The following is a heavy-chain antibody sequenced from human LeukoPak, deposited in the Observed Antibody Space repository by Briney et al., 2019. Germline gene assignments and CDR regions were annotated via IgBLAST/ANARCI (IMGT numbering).Heavy chain of an antibody. CDR3: AREAFYCSGGSCYLYYFDY. V-gene: IGHV3-30-3*01. CDR2: ISYDGSNK. D-gene: IGHD2-15*01. Sequence: GGSLRLSCAASGFTFSSYAMHWVRQAPGKGLEWVAVISYDGSNKYYADSVKGRFTISRDNSKNTLYLQMNSLRAEDTAVYYCAREAFYCSGGSCYLYYFDYWGQGTLVTVSS. CDR1: GFTFSSYA. J-gene: IGHJ4*02.